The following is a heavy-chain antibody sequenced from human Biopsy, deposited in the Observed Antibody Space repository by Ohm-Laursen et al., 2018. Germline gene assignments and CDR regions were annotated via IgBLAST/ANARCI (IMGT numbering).Heavy chain of an antibody. CDR1: GGSFTGHY. D-gene: IGHD1-26*01. CDR2: IYYSGGT. Sequence: SDTLSLTCTVSGGSFTGHYWSWIRLAPGKGLEWIGYIYYSGGTKYNPSLASRVTFSVDVSKGQFSLKLYSVTAADTAVYYCARVEAGTYDALDIWGQGTLVAVSA. J-gene: IGHJ3*02. CDR3: ARVEAGTYDALDI. V-gene: IGHV4-59*11.